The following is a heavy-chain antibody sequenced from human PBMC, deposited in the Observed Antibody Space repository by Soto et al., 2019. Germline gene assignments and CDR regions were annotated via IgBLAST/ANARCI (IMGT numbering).Heavy chain of an antibody. D-gene: IGHD2-2*01. CDR2: ISDSGTLT. CDR1: GFTFSSYA. CDR3: ARYIPGVRYYGMDV. V-gene: IGHV3-23*01. J-gene: IGHJ6*02. Sequence: EVQLLESGGGLVQPGGSLRLSCAASGFTFSSYAMKWVRQAPGKGLEWVSLISDSGTLTYYADSVKGRFTISRDNSGNTRFRHMYSLRAEDTAVYYWARYIPGVRYYGMDVWGQGTTVTVSS.